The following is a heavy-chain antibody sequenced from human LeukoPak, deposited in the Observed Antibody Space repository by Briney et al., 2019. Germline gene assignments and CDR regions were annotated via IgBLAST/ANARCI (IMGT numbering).Heavy chain of an antibody. CDR1: GGSISSGSYY. J-gene: IGHJ4*02. Sequence: PSETLSLTCTVSGGSISSGSYYWSWIRQPPGKGLEWIGEINHSGSTNYNPSLKSRVTISVDTSKNQFSLKLSSVTAADTAVYYCARGRGYYGSGSYYNLYDYWGQGTLVTVSS. CDR3: ARGRGYYGSGSYYNLYDY. V-gene: IGHV4-39*07. D-gene: IGHD3-10*01. CDR2: INHSGST.